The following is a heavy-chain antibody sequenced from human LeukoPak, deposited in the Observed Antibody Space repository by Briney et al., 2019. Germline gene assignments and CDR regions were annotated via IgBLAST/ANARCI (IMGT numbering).Heavy chain of an antibody. CDR2: INPNSGGT. Sequence: ASVKTSCKASGYTFTGYYMHWVRQAPGQGLEWMGWINPNSGGTNYAQKFQGRVTMTRDTSISTAYMELSRLRSDDTAVYYCAREVDYDPFNWFDPWGQGTLVTVSS. D-gene: IGHD3-16*01. V-gene: IGHV1-2*02. CDR1: GYTFTGYY. CDR3: AREVDYDPFNWFDP. J-gene: IGHJ5*02.